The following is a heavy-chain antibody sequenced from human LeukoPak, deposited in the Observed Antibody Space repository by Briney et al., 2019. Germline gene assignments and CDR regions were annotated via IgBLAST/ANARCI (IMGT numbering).Heavy chain of an antibody. D-gene: IGHD3-16*01. CDR1: GYSISSSIW. J-gene: IGHJ5*02. V-gene: IGHV4-28*05. Sequence: SETLSLTCAVSGYSISSSIWWGWIRQPPGKGLEWIGYVYHSGSIYYNPSLKSRVTMSVDTSKNQFSLRLNSVTAMDTAVYHCARNPRGGIGYFDPWGQGTLVTVSS. CDR3: ARNPRGGIGYFDP. CDR2: VYHSGSI.